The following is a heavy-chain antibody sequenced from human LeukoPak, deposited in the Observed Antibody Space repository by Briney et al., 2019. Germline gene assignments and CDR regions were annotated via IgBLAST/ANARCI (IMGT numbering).Heavy chain of an antibody. Sequence: GGSLRLSCAASGFTFSNAWITWVRQAPGKGLEWVGHIKSKTDAGTTDYAAPVKGKFTISRDDSKNTLYLQMNSLKTEDTALYYCTTDPLGYCSSTSCSAYFQHWGQGTLVTVSS. V-gene: IGHV3-15*01. J-gene: IGHJ1*01. CDR2: IKSKTDAGTT. CDR3: TTDPLGYCSSTSCSAYFQH. D-gene: IGHD2-2*01. CDR1: GFTFSNAW.